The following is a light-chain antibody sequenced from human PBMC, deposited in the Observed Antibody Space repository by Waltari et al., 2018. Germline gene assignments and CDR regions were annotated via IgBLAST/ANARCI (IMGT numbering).Light chain of an antibody. Sequence: EIVMTQSPATLSVSPGEGATLSCRASQNVANNLAWYQQKSGQAPRLLRYGASTRATGIPVRFSGSGSGTEFALTSSSLQSEDSAVYYCQHYSDLPLTFGGGTKVEI. J-gene: IGKJ4*01. V-gene: IGKV3D-15*01. CDR2: GAS. CDR1: QNVANN. CDR3: QHYSDLPLT.